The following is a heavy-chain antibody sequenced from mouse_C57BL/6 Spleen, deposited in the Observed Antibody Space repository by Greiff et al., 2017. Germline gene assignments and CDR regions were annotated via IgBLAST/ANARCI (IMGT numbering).Heavy chain of an antibody. V-gene: IGHV1-81*01. J-gene: IGHJ3*01. CDR1: GYTFTSYG. CDR2: IYPRSCNT. CDR3: ARRDIYYDYGLFAY. Sequence: VQLQQSGAELARPGASVKLSCKASGYTFTSYGISWVKQRTGQGLEWIGEIYPRSCNTYYNEKFKGKATLTADKSSSTAYMELRSLTSEDSAVYFCARRDIYYDYGLFAYWGQGTLVTVSA. D-gene: IGHD2-4*01.